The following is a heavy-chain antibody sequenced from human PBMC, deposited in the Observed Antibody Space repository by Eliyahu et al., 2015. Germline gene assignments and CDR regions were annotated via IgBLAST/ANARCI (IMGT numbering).Heavy chain of an antibody. CDR1: GYTFSDYF. D-gene: IGHD3-3*01. CDR3: ARDGFWNGKDY. CDR2: INFNNGDT. V-gene: IGHV1-2*02. J-gene: IGHJ4*02. Sequence: QVQLVQSGAEVKKPGASVKVSCKASGYTFSDYFMHWVRQAPGQGPEWMGWINFNNGDTNYAQKFQGRVTLTRDTSISTTYYMQLSSLTSDDTAVYYCARDGFWNGKDYWGRGTLVTVSS.